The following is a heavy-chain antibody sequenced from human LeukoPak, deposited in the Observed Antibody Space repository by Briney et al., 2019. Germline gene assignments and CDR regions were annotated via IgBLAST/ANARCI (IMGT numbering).Heavy chain of an antibody. CDR1: GGSISSGSYY. CDR3: ARDQNDFWSGSPVY. Sequence: PSQILSLTCTVSGGSISSGSYYWSWIRQPAGKGLEWIGRIYTSGSTNYNPSLKSRVTISVDTSKNQFSLKLSSVTAADTAVYYCARDQNDFWSGSPVYWGQGTLVTVSS. J-gene: IGHJ4*02. D-gene: IGHD3-3*01. CDR2: IYTSGST. V-gene: IGHV4-61*02.